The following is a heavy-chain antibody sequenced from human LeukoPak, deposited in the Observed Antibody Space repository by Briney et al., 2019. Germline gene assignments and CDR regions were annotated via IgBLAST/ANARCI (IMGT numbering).Heavy chain of an antibody. D-gene: IGHD6-19*01. Sequence: ASVKVSCKASGYTFTSYAMHWVRQAPGQRLEWMGWINAGNGNTKYSQKFQGRVTITRDTSASTAYMELSSLRSEDTAVYYCARVRSTRYSSGWTFDYWGQGTLVTVSS. CDR1: GYTFTSYA. CDR3: ARVRSTRYSSGWTFDY. V-gene: IGHV1-3*01. CDR2: INAGNGNT. J-gene: IGHJ4*02.